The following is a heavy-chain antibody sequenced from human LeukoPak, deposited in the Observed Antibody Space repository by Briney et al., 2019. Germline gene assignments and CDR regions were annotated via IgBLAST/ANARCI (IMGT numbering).Heavy chain of an antibody. Sequence: SVKVSCKASGGTFSSYAISWVRQAPGQGLEWMGRIIPIFGTANYAQKFQGRVTITTDESTSTAYMELSSLRSDDTAVYYCATHKSSSWRNNWFDRWGQGTLVTVSS. CDR2: IIPIFGTA. CDR1: GGTFSSYA. V-gene: IGHV1-69*05. J-gene: IGHJ5*02. D-gene: IGHD6-13*01. CDR3: ATHKSSSWRNNWFDR.